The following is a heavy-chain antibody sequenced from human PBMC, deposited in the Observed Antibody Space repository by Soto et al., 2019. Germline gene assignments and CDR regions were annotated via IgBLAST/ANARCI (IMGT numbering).Heavy chain of an antibody. CDR3: ASIAAAGTGDAFDI. V-gene: IGHV4-39*01. CDR2: IYYSGST. D-gene: IGHD6-13*01. Sequence: SETLSLTCTVSGGSISSSSYYWGWIRQPPGKGLEWIGSIYYSGSTYYNPSLKSRVTISVDTSKNQFSLKLSSVTAADAAVYYCASIAAAGTGDAFDIWGQGTMVTVSS. CDR1: GGSISSSSYY. J-gene: IGHJ3*02.